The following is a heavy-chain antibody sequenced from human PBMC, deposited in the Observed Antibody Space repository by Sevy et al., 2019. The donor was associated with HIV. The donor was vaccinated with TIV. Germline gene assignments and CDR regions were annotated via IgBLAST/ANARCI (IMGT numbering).Heavy chain of an antibody. D-gene: IGHD2-2*01. V-gene: IGHV3-7*03. Sequence: GGSLRLSCAASGFTFSNYWMSWVRQPPGKGLEWVAHIKRDGSEKYHVASVGGRFTISRDNAKKSLYLQMNSLRAEDTALYYCARDCSSTTCLWGLDVWGQGTTVTVSS. CDR3: ARDCSSTTCLWGLDV. J-gene: IGHJ6*02. CDR2: IKRDGSEK. CDR1: GFTFSNYW.